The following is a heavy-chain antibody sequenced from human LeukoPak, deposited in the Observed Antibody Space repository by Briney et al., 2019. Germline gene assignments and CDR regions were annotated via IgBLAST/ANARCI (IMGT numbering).Heavy chain of an antibody. V-gene: IGHV3-13*04. CDR1: GLSFSTYD. J-gene: IGHJ3*01. Sequence: GGSLRLSCAASGLSFSTYDMHWVRQATGEGLEWVSGIGKSGDTYYVGSVRGRFTISRDNAKNSLYLQMNSLRSGDTAVYYCARGAYTGFDVWGQGTVVTVSS. CDR3: ARGAYTGFDV. CDR2: IGKSGDT. D-gene: IGHD5-12*01.